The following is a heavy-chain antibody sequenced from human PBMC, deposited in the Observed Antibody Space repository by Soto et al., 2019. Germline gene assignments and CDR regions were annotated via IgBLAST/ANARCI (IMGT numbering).Heavy chain of an antibody. V-gene: IGHV4-59*01. CDR2: IHYSGST. J-gene: IGHJ5*02. Sequence: LSLTCTVSGGSISSYYCNWIRQPPGKGLEWIGCIHYSGSTNYNPSLKSRVTISVDTSKNQFSLKLSSVTAADTAVYYCATGRFSAMVRGVIMFDPWGQGTLVTVSS. D-gene: IGHD3-10*01. CDR1: GGSISSYY. CDR3: ATGRFSAMVRGVIMFDP.